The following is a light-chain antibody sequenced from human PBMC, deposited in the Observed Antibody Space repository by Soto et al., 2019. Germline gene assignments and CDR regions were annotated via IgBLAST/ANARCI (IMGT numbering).Light chain of an antibody. CDR3: QQRSNWPPYT. CDR1: QSVDSR. CDR2: DAS. Sequence: EVVLTQSPATLSLSPGGRATLSCRASQSVDSRLAWYQQKPGQAPRLLIYDASNRATGIPARFSGSGSGTDFTLTISSLEPEDFAVYYCQQRSNWPPYTFGQGTKLEI. J-gene: IGKJ2*01. V-gene: IGKV3-11*01.